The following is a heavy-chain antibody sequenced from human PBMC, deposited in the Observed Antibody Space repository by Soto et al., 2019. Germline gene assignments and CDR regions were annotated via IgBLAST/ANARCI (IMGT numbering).Heavy chain of an antibody. J-gene: IGHJ4*02. Sequence: EVQLLESGGGLVQPGGSLRLSCAASGFTFSSYAMSWVRQAPGKGLEWVSGISGSGGDTYYADSVKGRFTISRDTSKNTLYLQMNSLRAEDTAVYYCSTDPNWNSKYYFDYWGQGILVTVSS. CDR3: STDPNWNSKYYFDY. V-gene: IGHV3-23*01. CDR1: GFTFSSYA. D-gene: IGHD1-7*01. CDR2: ISGSGGDT.